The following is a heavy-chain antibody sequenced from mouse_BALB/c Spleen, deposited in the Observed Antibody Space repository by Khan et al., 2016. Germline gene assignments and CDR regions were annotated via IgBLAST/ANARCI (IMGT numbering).Heavy chain of an antibody. CDR3: ARSPYDYDVEFAC. CDR1: GFNIKDTY. CDR2: IDPANGNT. Sequence: VQLQQSGAELVKPGASVKLSCTASGFNIKDTYMHWVKQRPEQGLEWIGRIDPANGNTKYDPKFQGKATITADTSSNTAYLQLSSLTSEDTAVYYCARSPYDYDVEFACWGQGTLVTVSA. J-gene: IGHJ3*01. D-gene: IGHD2-4*01. V-gene: IGHV14-3*02.